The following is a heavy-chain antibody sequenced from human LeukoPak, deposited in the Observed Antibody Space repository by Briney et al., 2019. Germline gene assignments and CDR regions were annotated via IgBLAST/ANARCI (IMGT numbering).Heavy chain of an antibody. D-gene: IGHD3-3*01. CDR3: ARHRPRLDEGTIFEVVIILNWFDP. Sequence: NSSETLSLTCTVSGGSISSSSYYWGWIRQPPGKGLEWIRSIYYSGSTYYNPSLKSRVTISVDTSENQFSLKLSSVTAADTAVYYCARHRPRLDEGTIFEVVIILNWFDPWGQGTLVTVSS. J-gene: IGHJ5*02. CDR2: IYYSGST. CDR1: GGSISSSSYY. V-gene: IGHV4-39*01.